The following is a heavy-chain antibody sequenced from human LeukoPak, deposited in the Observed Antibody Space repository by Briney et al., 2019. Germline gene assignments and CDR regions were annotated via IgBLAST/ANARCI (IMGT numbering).Heavy chain of an antibody. J-gene: IGHJ4*02. CDR2: IRQDGDTK. Sequence: GGSLRLSCAASGFPFNAYWMTWVRQAPGKGLEWVANIRQDGDTKYYVDSVKGRFTISRDNAMNSLYLQMNSLRSEDTAVYYCAADSLKYYDFWSGYFSFDYWGQGTLVTVSS. D-gene: IGHD3-3*01. CDR3: AADSLKYYDFWSGYFSFDY. V-gene: IGHV3-7*03. CDR1: GFPFNAYW.